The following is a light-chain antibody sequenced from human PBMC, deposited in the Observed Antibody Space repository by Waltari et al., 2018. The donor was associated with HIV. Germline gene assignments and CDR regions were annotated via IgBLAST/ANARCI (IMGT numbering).Light chain of an antibody. Sequence: ERATISFRASHGVSHSLAWYQQKPGTAPMLLIYDASNRATGIPARFSGSGSGTDFTLTISSLEPEYFAIYYCLQRSNWPPYTFGQGTKLDSK. CDR1: HGVSHS. J-gene: IGKJ2*01. V-gene: IGKV3-11*01. CDR2: DAS. CDR3: LQRSNWPPYT.